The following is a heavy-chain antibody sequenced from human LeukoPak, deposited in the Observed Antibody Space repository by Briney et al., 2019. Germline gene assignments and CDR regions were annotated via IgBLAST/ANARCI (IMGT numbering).Heavy chain of an antibody. CDR1: GYTFSNYA. J-gene: IGHJ4*02. Sequence: GASVKVSCKASGYTFSNYAIHWVRQAPGQRLEWMGWINAGKGDTRYSQIFQGRVTITRDTSARTAYMELSSLRSEDTAVYYCAREVLGSNPFDYWGQGTLVTVSS. CDR3: AREVLGSNPFDY. D-gene: IGHD4-11*01. CDR2: INAGKGDT. V-gene: IGHV1-3*01.